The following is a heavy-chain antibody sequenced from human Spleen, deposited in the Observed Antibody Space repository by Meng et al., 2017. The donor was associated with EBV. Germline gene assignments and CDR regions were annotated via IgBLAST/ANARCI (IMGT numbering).Heavy chain of an antibody. J-gene: IGHJ5*02. CDR1: GYTFISYY. CDR2: INPSGGST. V-gene: IGHV1-46*01. D-gene: IGHD6-19*01. Sequence: QVQLVQSGAEVKKPGASVKVSCKASGYTFISYYMHWVRQAPGQGLEWMGIINPSGGSTNYAQKFQGRVTMTRDTSTSTVYMELSSLRSEDTAVYYCAREIAVSGTRFDPWGQGTLVTVSS. CDR3: AREIAVSGTRFDP.